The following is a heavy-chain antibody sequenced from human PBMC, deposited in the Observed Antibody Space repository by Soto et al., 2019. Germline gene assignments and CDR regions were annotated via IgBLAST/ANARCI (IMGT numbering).Heavy chain of an antibody. CDR2: IYSGGST. V-gene: IGHV3-53*04. Sequence: EVQLVETGGGLVQPGGSLRLSCAASGFTVSSNYMRWVRQAPGKGLEWVSVIYSGGSTYYADSVKGRFTISRHNSKNTLYLQMNSLRAEDTAVYYCARVVMRDYYYMHVWGKGTTVTVSS. CDR1: GFTVSSNY. D-gene: IGHD3-16*01. CDR3: ARVVMRDYYYMHV. J-gene: IGHJ6*03.